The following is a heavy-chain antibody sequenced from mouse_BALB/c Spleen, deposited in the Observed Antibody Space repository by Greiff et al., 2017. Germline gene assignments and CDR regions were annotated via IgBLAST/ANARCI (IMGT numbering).Heavy chain of an antibody. D-gene: IGHD2-4*01. Sequence: EVQLQESGPGLVKPSQSLSLTCTVTGYSITSDYAWNWIRQFPGNKLEWMGYISYSGSTSYNPSLKSRISITRDTSKNQFFLQLNSVTTEDTATYYCAFYDYDWYFDVWGAGTTVTVSS. V-gene: IGHV3-2*02. J-gene: IGHJ1*01. CDR2: ISYSGST. CDR3: AFYDYDWYFDV. CDR1: GYSITSDYA.